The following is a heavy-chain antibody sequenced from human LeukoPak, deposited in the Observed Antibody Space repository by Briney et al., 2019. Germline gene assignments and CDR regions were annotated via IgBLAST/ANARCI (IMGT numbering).Heavy chain of an antibody. D-gene: IGHD3-22*01. V-gene: IGHV4-4*07. J-gene: IGHJ6*03. CDR1: GGSTSSYY. CDR2: IYASGST. Sequence: PSATLSLTCTVSGGSTSSYYWSWIRPPAGKGLEWIGRIYASGSTTYNPSLKSRVTISLDTSKNQFSLKLSSVTAADTAVYYCTRGSIAYYYMDVWGKGTTVTISS. CDR3: TRGSIAYYYMDV.